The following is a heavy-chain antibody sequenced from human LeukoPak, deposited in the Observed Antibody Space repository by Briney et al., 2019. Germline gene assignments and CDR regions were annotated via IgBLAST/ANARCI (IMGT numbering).Heavy chain of an antibody. Sequence: SETLSLTCTVSGYSISRGYHWGWVRQPPGKGLEWIGSVHQSGSTYYNPSLKSRLTISADTSKNQFSLTLDSVTAADTAVYCCARVNFNPDYWGQGTLVTVSS. CDR2: VHQSGST. V-gene: IGHV4-38-2*02. CDR3: ARVNFNPDY. D-gene: IGHD1-14*01. J-gene: IGHJ4*02. CDR1: GYSISRGYH.